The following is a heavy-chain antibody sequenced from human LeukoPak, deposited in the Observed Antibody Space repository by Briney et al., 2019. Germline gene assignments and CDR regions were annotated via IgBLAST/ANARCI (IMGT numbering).Heavy chain of an antibody. D-gene: IGHD6-13*01. J-gene: IGHJ5*02. V-gene: IGHV3-64*01. CDR1: GISFSSYP. CDR3: ARDYSSSWSNWFDP. Sequence: GGSLRLSCVASGISFSSYPMHWVRQAPGKGLEYVSGISSNGMSTFYLNSVKGRFTISRDNSKNTLYLQMGRLRAEDAAVYHCARDYSSSWSNWFDPWGQGTLVTVSS. CDR2: ISSNGMST.